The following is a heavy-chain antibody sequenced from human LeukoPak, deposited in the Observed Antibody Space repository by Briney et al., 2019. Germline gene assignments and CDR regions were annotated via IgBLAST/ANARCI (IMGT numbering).Heavy chain of an antibody. J-gene: IGHJ1*01. V-gene: IGHV1-46*01. CDR3: ARDPYYDILTGYYRH. Sequence: ASVKVSCKASGYTFTTYYIHWVRQAPGQGLEWMGIINPDGGTTTYAQKFQGRVTMTRDTSTSTVYMELSSLRSEDTAVYYCARDPYYDILTGYYRHWGQGTLVTVSS. CDR2: INPDGGTT. D-gene: IGHD3-9*01. CDR1: GYTFTTYY.